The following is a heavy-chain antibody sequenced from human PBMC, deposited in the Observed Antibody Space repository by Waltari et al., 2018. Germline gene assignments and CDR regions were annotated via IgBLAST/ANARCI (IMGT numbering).Heavy chain of an antibody. CDR1: GYSISSGYY. J-gene: IGHJ6*03. CDR3: ATQFWSGYYIPLIYYMDV. V-gene: IGHV4-38-2*02. Sequence: QLQLQESGPGLVKPSETLSLTCTVSGYSISSGYYWGWIRQPPGKGLEWIGSIYHSGSTYYNPSLKSRVTISVDTSKNQFSLKLSSVTAADTAVYYCATQFWSGYYIPLIYYMDVWGKGTTVTVSS. D-gene: IGHD3-3*01. CDR2: IYHSGST.